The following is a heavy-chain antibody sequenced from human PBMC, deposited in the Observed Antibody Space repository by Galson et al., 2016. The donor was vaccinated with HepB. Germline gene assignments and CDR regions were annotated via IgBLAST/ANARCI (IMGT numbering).Heavy chain of an antibody. CDR3: ARGTGGPAHPFDF. CDR2: IYYSGTT. D-gene: IGHD2-2*01. V-gene: IGHV4-39*01. Sequence: SETLSLTCIVSAGSISSSDYYWGWIRQPPGKGLEWVGSIYYSGTTYYNPSLKSRVTISVDTSKNQFSLKLTSVTAADTALYFCARGTGGPAHPFDFWGPGTLVTVSS. CDR1: AGSISSSDYY. J-gene: IGHJ4*02.